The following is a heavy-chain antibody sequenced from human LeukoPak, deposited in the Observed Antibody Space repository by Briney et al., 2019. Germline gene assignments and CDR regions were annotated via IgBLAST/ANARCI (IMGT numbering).Heavy chain of an antibody. CDR3: ARSSRYDIWTGYPY. V-gene: IGHV1-2*02. CDR1: GYTFTSYG. Sequence: ASVKVSCKASGYTFTSYGISWVRQAPGQGLEWMGWINANSGGTNYAQKFQGRVTMTRDTSISTAYMELSRLRSDDTAVYYCARSSRYDIWTGYPYWGQGTLVTVSP. CDR2: INANSGGT. D-gene: IGHD3-9*01. J-gene: IGHJ4*02.